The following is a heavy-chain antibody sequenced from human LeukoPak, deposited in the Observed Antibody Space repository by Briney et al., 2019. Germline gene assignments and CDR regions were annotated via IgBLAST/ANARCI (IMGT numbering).Heavy chain of an antibody. V-gene: IGHV1-18*04. D-gene: IGHD3-22*01. J-gene: IGHJ4*02. CDR2: ISAYNGNT. CDR1: GYTFTGYY. Sequence: ASVKVSCKASGYTFTGYYMHWVRQAPGQGLEWMGWISAYNGNTNYAQKLQGRVTMTTDTSTSTAYMELRSLRSDDTAVYYCARVSKITMIVVVTLLDYWGQGTLVTVSS. CDR3: ARVSKITMIVVVTLLDY.